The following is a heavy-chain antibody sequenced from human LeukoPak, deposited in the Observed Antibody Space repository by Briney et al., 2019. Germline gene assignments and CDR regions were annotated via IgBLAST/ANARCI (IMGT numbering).Heavy chain of an antibody. CDR3: ARGNSGWPY. Sequence: PSETLSLTCAVSGGSVSSGAYSWTWIRQPPGEGLEWIGSFSHSGSTSYKPSLESRVLISADKSKNQFSLQLNSVTAADTAVYYCARGNSGWPYWGQGTLVTVSS. CDR2: FSHSGST. CDR1: GGSVSSGAYS. V-gene: IGHV4-30-2*01. D-gene: IGHD6-19*01. J-gene: IGHJ4*02.